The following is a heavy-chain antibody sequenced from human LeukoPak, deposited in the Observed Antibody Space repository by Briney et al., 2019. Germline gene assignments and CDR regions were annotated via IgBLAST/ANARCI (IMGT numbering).Heavy chain of an antibody. Sequence: GGSLRLSCAASGFTFSSFGMHWVGQAPGKGLEWVAVIWYDASNKYYADSVKGRFTISRDNSKNTLYLQMNTLRDDDTAVYYCVRGVGVSRFNYLDSWGQGTLVIVSS. CDR1: GFTFSSFG. CDR2: IWYDASNK. CDR3: VRGVGVSRFNYLDS. D-gene: IGHD6-13*01. V-gene: IGHV3-33*01. J-gene: IGHJ4*02.